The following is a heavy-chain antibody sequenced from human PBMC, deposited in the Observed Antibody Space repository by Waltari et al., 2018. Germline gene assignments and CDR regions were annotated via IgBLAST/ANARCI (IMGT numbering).Heavy chain of an antibody. V-gene: IGHV3-7*01. J-gene: IGHJ4*02. CDR1: GXTXXXXX. Sequence: EVXXXXSGGGLVQPGXSLRLSXAASGXTXXXXXMSWVXQXPGKGLGWXANIKQXGSEKYYVDSVKGRFTISRDNAXXSLXLXXXSXXAEXTAXYYCAXPXXSYYVYXGQGTLX. D-gene: IGHD1-26*01. CDR3: AXPXXSYYVY. CDR2: IKQXGSEK.